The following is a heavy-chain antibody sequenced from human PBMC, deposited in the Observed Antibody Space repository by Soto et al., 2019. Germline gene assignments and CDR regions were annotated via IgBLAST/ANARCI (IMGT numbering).Heavy chain of an antibody. D-gene: IGHD6-13*01. J-gene: IGHJ6*02. CDR1: GGSLSSGDFY. V-gene: IGHV4-30-4*01. CDR3: ARDPNPIGYGHYYGMDV. Sequence: SETLSLTFTVSGGSLSSGDFYWSWIRQPPGKGLEWIGYIYYSGSTYYNPSLKSRVTISVDTSKNQFSLKLNSVTAADTAVYYCARDPNPIGYGHYYGMDVWGQGTTVTVSS. CDR2: IYYSGST.